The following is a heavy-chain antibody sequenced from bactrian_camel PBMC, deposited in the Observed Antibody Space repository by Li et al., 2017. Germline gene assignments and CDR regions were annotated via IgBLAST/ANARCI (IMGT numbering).Heavy chain of an antibody. CDR1: YNHRGNC. CDR3: AADSVNLQLARWYSD. D-gene: IGHD4*01. CDR2: IDTAGLP. V-gene: IGHV3S53*01. J-gene: IGHJ4*01. Sequence: VQLVESGGGSVQAGGSLRLSCRYNHRGNCMGWFRQAPGKEREGVAAIDTAGLPTYTYAVQGRFTISRDNAKNTVYLQMDSLNHEDTGTYYCAADSVNLQLARWYSDWGQGTQVTVS.